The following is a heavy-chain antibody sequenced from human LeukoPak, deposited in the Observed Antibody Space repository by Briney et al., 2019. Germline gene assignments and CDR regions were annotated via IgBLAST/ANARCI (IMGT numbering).Heavy chain of an antibody. Sequence: SETLSLTCTVSGGSISSSSYYWGWIRQPPGKGLEWIGSIYYSGSTYYNPSLKSRVTISVHTSKNQFSLKLSSVTAADTAVYYCARDSVRGFVVVTANAFDIWGQGTMVTVSS. V-gene: IGHV4-39*07. J-gene: IGHJ3*02. CDR1: GGSISSSSYY. CDR3: ARDSVRGFVVVTANAFDI. CDR2: IYYSGST. D-gene: IGHD2-21*02.